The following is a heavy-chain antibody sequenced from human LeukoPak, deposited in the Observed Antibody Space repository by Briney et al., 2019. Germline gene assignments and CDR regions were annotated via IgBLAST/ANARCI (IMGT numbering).Heavy chain of an antibody. CDR3: ARGISY. CDR2: ISGVDGST. CDR1: GFSFSNYA. J-gene: IGHJ4*02. Sequence: GGSLRLSCATSGFSFSNYAMSWVRQAPGKGLEWVSRISGVDGSTYYADSVKGRFTISRDNSKNTLYLQMNSLRAEDTAVYYCARGISYWGQGTLVTVSS. V-gene: IGHV3-23*01. D-gene: IGHD3-3*02.